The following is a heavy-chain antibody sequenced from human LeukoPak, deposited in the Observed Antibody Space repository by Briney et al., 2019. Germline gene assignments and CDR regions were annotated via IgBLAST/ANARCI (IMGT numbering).Heavy chain of an antibody. V-gene: IGHV1-18*01. J-gene: IGHJ4*02. CDR2: ISVYNGNT. CDR3: ARVAVDYYDSSGYYSSFDY. Sequence: GASVKVSCKASGYTFTSFGISWVRQAPGQGLEWMGWISVYNGNTNYAQRIQGRVTMTTDTSTSTAYMELSSLRSEDTAVYYCARVAVDYYDSSGYYSSFDYWGQGTLVTVSS. D-gene: IGHD3-22*01. CDR1: GYTFTSFG.